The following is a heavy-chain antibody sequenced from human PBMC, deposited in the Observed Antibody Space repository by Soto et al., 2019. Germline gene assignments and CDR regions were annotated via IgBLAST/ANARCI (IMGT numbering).Heavy chain of an antibody. D-gene: IGHD4-17*01. J-gene: IGHJ5*02. CDR1: GGSISSGGYS. V-gene: IGHV4-30-2*01. CDR2: IYHSGST. Sequence: SETLSLTCAVSGGSISSGGYSWSWIRQPPGKGLEWIGYIYHSGSTYYNPSLKSRVTISVDRSKNQFSLKLSSVTAADTDVYYRARGIKYGDYSRWFDPQGPQTLVTVSS. CDR3: ARGIKYGDYSRWFDP.